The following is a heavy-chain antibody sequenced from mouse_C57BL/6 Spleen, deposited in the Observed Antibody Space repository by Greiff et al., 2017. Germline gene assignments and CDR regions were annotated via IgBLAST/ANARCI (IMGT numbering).Heavy chain of an antibody. CDR1: GFTFSDYG. Sequence: EVKLMESGGGLVKPGGSLKLSCAASGFTFSDYGMHWVRQAPEKGLEWVAYISSGSSTIYYADTVKGRFTISRDNAKNTLFLQMTSLRSEDTAMYYCARSKNHPMGYWGQGTSVTVSS. CDR2: ISSGSSTI. J-gene: IGHJ4*01. CDR3: ARSKNHPMGY. V-gene: IGHV5-17*01.